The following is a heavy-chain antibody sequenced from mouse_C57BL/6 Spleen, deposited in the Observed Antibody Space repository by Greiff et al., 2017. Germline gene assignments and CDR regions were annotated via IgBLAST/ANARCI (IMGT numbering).Heavy chain of an antibody. CDR3: ARNFGGLRLWYFDG. V-gene: IGHV2-2*01. J-gene: IGHJ1*03. D-gene: IGHD2-4*01. Sequence: VQRVESGPGLVQPSQSLSITCTVSGFSLTSYGVHWVRQSPGKGLEWLGVIWSGGSTDYNAAFISRLSISKDNSKSQVFFKMNSLQADDTAIYYCARNFGGLRLWYFDGWGTGTTVTVSS. CDR2: IWSGGST. CDR1: GFSLTSYG.